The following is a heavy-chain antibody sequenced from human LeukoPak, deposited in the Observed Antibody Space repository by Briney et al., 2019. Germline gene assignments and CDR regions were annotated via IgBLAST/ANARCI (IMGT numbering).Heavy chain of an antibody. CDR1: GGSFSGYY. CDR2: INHSGSA. CDR3: ARGTDTATLEVSADY. V-gene: IGHV4-34*01. J-gene: IGHJ4*02. Sequence: PSETLSLTCAVYGGSFSGYYWSWIRQPPGKGLEWIGEINHSGSANYNPSLKSRVTMSVDTSKSQFSLKLSSVTAADTAVYYCARGTDTATLEVSADYWGQGTLVTVSS. D-gene: IGHD5-18*01.